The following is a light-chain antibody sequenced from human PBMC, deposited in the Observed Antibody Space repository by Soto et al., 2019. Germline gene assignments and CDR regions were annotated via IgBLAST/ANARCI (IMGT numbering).Light chain of an antibody. CDR1: QSVSSY. J-gene: IGKJ2*01. CDR2: DAS. CDR3: QQRSNWPPLYT. V-gene: IGKV3-11*01. Sequence: EIVLTQSPATLSLSPGERATLSCRASQSVSSYLAWYQQKPGQAPRLLIYDASNRATGIPGRFSGSGSGTDFTLTISSLEPEDSAIYYCQQRSNWPPLYTFGQGTKLEIK.